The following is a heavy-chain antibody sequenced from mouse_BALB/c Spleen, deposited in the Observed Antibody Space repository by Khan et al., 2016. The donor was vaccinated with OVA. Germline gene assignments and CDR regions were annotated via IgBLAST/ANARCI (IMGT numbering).Heavy chain of an antibody. J-gene: IGHJ4*01. Sequence: QMRLEESGPGLVAPSQSLSITCTISGFSLTNYGVHWVRQPPGKGLEWLVVIWSDGSTTYNSTLKSRLSISKDNSKSQVFLKMNSLQTDDTAMYYCARQPYYHYYIMDYWGQGTSVTVSS. D-gene: IGHD2-10*01. CDR3: ARQPYYHYYIMDY. CDR2: IWSDGST. CDR1: GFSLTNYG. V-gene: IGHV2-6-1*01.